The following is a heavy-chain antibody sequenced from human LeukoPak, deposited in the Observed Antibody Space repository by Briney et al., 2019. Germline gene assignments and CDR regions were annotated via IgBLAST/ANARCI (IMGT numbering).Heavy chain of an antibody. J-gene: IGHJ4*02. Sequence: VASVKVSCKASGYTFTGYYMHWVRQAPGQGLEWMGWINPNSGGTNYAQKFQGRVTMTRDTSISTAYMELSRLRSDDTAVYYCAREAGGDGYSSSWYYYWGQGTLVTVSS. CDR1: GYTFTGYY. D-gene: IGHD6-13*01. CDR2: INPNSGGT. CDR3: AREAGGDGYSSSWYYY. V-gene: IGHV1-2*02.